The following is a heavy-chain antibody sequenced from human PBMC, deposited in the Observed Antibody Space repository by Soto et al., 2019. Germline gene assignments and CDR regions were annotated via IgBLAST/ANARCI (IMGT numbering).Heavy chain of an antibody. CDR1: GGSPRSGDHY. Sequence: SETLSLTCTVSGGSPRSGDHYWTWIRQHPGKGLEWIGYIYYSGSTYYNPSLKSRVTISVDTSKNQFSLKLSSVTAADTAVYYCARGYSSVDAFDIWGQGTMVTVSS. CDR3: ARGYSSVDAFDI. D-gene: IGHD6-25*01. V-gene: IGHV4-31*03. J-gene: IGHJ3*02. CDR2: IYYSGST.